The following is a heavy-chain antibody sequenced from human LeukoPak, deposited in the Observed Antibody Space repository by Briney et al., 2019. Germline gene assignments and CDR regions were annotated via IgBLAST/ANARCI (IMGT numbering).Heavy chain of an antibody. CDR2: IIPIFGTA. V-gene: IGHV1-69*01. J-gene: IGHJ4*02. CDR3: ARAHGGYSGYDLGVPFY. Sequence: ASVTVSCKASGGTFSSYAISWVRQAPGQGLEWMGGIIPIFGTANYAQKFQGRVTITADESTSTAYVELSSLRSEDTAVYYCARAHGGYSGYDLGVPFYWGQGTLVTVSS. D-gene: IGHD5-12*01. CDR1: GGTFSSYA.